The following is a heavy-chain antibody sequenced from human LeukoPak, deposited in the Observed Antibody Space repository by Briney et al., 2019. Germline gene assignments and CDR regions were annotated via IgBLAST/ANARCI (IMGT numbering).Heavy chain of an antibody. CDR3: AKGAYDYIEMGYFDS. CDR1: GFTSTNYA. Sequence: PGGSLRLSCAASGFTSTNYAMNWVRQAPGKGLEWVSVLIGSSGSTDHADSVKGRFTISRDKSKNTLFLQMNSLRAEDTAIYFCAKGAYDYIEMGYFDSWGQGTLVTVSS. CDR2: LIGSSGST. D-gene: IGHD5-12*01. V-gene: IGHV3-23*01. J-gene: IGHJ4*02.